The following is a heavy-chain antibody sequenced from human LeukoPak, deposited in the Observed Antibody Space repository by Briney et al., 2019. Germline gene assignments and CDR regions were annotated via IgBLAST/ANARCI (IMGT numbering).Heavy chain of an antibody. D-gene: IGHD1-26*01. V-gene: IGHV4-39*01. CDR3: AKSGGYGLIDY. CDR2: IYSSGST. Sequence: SETLSLTCTVSGASISGSGYYWGWIRQPPGKGLEWIGSIYSSGSTYYNASLQSRFTISIETSKNQISLRLNSVTAADTAMYYCAKSGGYGLIDYWGQGTLVTVSS. CDR1: GASISGSGYY. J-gene: IGHJ4*02.